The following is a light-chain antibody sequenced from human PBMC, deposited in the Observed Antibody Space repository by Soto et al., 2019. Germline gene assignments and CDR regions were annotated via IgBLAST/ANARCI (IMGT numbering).Light chain of an antibody. Sequence: EIVLTQAPGTLSLSPGERATLSCRASQTVSSSFLAWYQQTPGQAPRLLIYAASSRATGIPDRFSGSGSGTDFTLTISRLEPEDFAVYYCQQYGNSPQTFGRGTKVDIK. V-gene: IGKV3-20*01. CDR2: AAS. CDR3: QQYGNSPQT. CDR1: QTVSSSF. J-gene: IGKJ1*01.